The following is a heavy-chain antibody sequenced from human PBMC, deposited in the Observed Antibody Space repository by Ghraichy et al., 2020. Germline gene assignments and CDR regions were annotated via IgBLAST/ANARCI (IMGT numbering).Heavy chain of an antibody. Sequence: GESLNISCAASGFTFSSYAMSWVRQAPGKGLEWVSAISGSGGSTYYADSVKGRFTISRDNSKNTLYLQMNSLRAEDTAVYYCAKGPRPSGYVRSYYFDYWGQGTLVTVSS. CDR1: GFTFSSYA. CDR3: AKGPRPSGYVRSYYFDY. J-gene: IGHJ4*02. D-gene: IGHD5-12*01. V-gene: IGHV3-23*01. CDR2: ISGSGGST.